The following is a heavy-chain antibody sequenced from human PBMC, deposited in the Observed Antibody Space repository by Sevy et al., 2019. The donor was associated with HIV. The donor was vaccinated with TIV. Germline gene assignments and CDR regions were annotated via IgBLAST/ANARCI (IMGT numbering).Heavy chain of an antibody. V-gene: IGHV3-30*18. Sequence: GGSLRLSCAASGFTFSSYGMHWVRQAPGKGLEGVAVISYDGSNKYYADSLKGRFTISRDNSKNTLYLQMNSLRAEDTAVYYCAKSSGGDYYYGSGSYLNNWFDPWGQGTLVTVSS. D-gene: IGHD3-10*01. CDR3: AKSSGGDYYYGSGSYLNNWFDP. J-gene: IGHJ5*02. CDR2: ISYDGSNK. CDR1: GFTFSSYG.